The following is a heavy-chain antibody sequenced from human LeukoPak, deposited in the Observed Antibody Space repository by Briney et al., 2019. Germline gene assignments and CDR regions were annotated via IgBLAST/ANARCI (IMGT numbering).Heavy chain of an antibody. CDR3: ARDATYSEGATYYDRLDY. Sequence: GGSLRLSCAASGFTFSSYAMHWVRQAPGKGLEWVAVISYDGSNKFYADSVKGRFTLSRDNSKNTLYLQMSSLRAEDTAVYFCARDATYSEGATYYDRLDYWGQGAQVTVSS. D-gene: IGHD3-22*01. CDR2: ISYDGSNK. J-gene: IGHJ4*02. CDR1: GFTFSSYA. V-gene: IGHV3-30-3*01.